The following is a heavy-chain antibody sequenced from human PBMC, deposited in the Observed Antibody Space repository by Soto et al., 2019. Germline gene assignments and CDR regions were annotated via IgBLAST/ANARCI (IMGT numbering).Heavy chain of an antibody. J-gene: IGHJ3*02. Sequence: GASVKVSCKASGGTFSSYTISWVRQAPGQGLEWMGRIIPILGIANYAQKFQGRVTITADKSTSTAYMELSSLRSEDTAVYYCARANYYGSGSYYKGDAFDICGQGTMVTVSS. D-gene: IGHD3-10*01. CDR2: IIPILGIA. CDR1: GGTFSSYT. CDR3: ARANYYGSGSYYKGDAFDI. V-gene: IGHV1-69*02.